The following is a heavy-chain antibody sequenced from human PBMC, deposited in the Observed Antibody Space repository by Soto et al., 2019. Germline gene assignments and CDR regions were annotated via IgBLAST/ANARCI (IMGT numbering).Heavy chain of an antibody. D-gene: IGHD3-10*01. V-gene: IGHV4-4*08. CDR3: ASGVGSPYHNHEFHF. J-gene: IGHJ4*02. Sequence: HVQLQESGPGLVKPSETLSLTCTVSGASITQYYWNWIRQSPGKGLVWIVSVSSTGSTVYTPSLTTRVTVSLYTSQNHLSPSLNSVTATDTALYHWASGVGSPYHNHEFHFWVQGTLVTVSS. CDR1: GASITQYY. CDR2: VSSTGST.